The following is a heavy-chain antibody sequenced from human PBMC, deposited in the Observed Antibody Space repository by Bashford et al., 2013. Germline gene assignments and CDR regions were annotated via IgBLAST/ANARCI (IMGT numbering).Heavy chain of an antibody. J-gene: IGHJ6*02. Sequence: ASVKVSCKASGYTFSSFGISWVRQAPGQGLEWMGWMNPNSGNTGYAQKFQGRVTMTRDTSTSTVYMELSSLRSEDTAVYYCARIRAHGDQLYEKPNYYYYGMDVWGQGTTVTVSS. V-gene: IGHV1-8*02. D-gene: IGHD4-17*01. CDR2: MNPNSGNT. CDR1: GYTFSSFG. CDR3: ARIRAHGDQLYEKPNYYYYGMDV.